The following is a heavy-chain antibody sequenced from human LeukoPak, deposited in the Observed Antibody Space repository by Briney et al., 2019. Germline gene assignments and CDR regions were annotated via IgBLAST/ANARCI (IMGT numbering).Heavy chain of an antibody. CDR3: VRVLGYCSAGTCYPRFDP. Sequence: SETLSLTCIVSGGSISSYYWSWIRQPPGKGLEWIGYIYDSGTTNYNPSLKSRVTISVDTSKNQFSLNLSSVTAADTAVYYCVRVLGYCSAGTCYPRFDPWGQGTLVTVSS. CDR2: IYDSGTT. D-gene: IGHD2-15*01. J-gene: IGHJ5*02. V-gene: IGHV4-59*01. CDR1: GGSISSYY.